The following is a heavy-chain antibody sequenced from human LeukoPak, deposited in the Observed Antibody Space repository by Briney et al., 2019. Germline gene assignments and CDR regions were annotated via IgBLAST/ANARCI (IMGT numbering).Heavy chain of an antibody. CDR1: GFSFSDYY. V-gene: IGHV3-11*01. CDR3: ARERLGQSRLIDY. D-gene: IGHD3-10*01. J-gene: IGHJ4*02. Sequence: GGSLRLSCAGSGFSFSDYYMSWIRQSPRKGLEWVACSSGNTIYYADSVKGRFTISRDNAKNSLFLQMNSLRAEDTAVYYCARERLGQSRLIDYWGQGTLVTVSA. CDR2: SSGNTI.